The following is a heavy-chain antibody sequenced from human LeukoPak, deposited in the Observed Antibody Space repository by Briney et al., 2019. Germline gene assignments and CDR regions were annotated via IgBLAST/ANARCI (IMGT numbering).Heavy chain of an antibody. V-gene: IGHV1-69*04. CDR1: GGTFSSYA. J-gene: IGHJ4*02. Sequence: GASVKVSCKASGGTFSSYAISWVRQAPGQGLEWMGRIIPILGIANYAQKFQGRVTITADKSTSTAYMELSSLRSEDTAVYYCARAEQTRFPPMIVATTKTNFDYWGQGTLVTVSS. D-gene: IGHD5-12*01. CDR3: ARAEQTRFPPMIVATTKTNFDY. CDR2: IIPILGIA.